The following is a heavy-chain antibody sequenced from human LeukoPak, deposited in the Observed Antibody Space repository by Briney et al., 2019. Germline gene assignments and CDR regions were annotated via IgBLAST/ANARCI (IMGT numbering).Heavy chain of an antibody. CDR1: GYTFSDYY. V-gene: IGHV1-2*02. Sequence: ASVKVSCKASGYTFSDYYIHWVRQAPGQGLEWMGWINPDTGATDYAQKFQDKVTMTRDTSISTVSMELNWLTSDDTALYYCTTGSRTRXXXAXGXDPWGXGTLVTV. D-gene: IGHD1-14*01. CDR2: INPDTGAT. J-gene: IGHJ5*02. CDR3: TTGSRTRXXXAXGXDP.